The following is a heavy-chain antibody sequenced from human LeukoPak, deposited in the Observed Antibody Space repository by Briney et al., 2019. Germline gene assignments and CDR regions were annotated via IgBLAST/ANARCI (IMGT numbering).Heavy chain of an antibody. CDR3: ARDHGGDYTPSGYFDL. CDR2: ISAYNGNT. V-gene: IGHV1-18*01. D-gene: IGHD4-17*01. CDR1: GYTFTSYG. J-gene: IGHJ2*01. Sequence: ASVKVSCKASGYTFTSYGISWVRQAPGQGLEWMGWISAYNGNTNYAQKLQGRVTMTTDTSTSTAYMELRSLRSDDTAVYYCARDHGGDYTPSGYFDLWGRGTLVTVSS.